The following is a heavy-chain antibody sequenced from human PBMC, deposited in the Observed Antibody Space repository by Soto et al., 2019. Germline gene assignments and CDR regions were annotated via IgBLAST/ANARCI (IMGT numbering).Heavy chain of an antibody. V-gene: IGHV3-30-3*01. J-gene: IGHJ2*01. CDR1: GFTFSSYA. CDR2: ISYDGSNK. Sequence: QVQLVESGGGVVQPGRSLRLSCAASGFTFSSYAMHWVRQAPGKGLEWVAVISYDGSNKYYADSVKGRFTISRDNSKNTQYLQMNSLRAEDTAVYYCARPRDGWYFDLWGRGTLVTVSS. CDR3: ARPRDGWYFDL.